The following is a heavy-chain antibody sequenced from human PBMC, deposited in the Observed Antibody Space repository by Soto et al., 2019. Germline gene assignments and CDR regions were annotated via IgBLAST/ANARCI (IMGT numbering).Heavy chain of an antibody. J-gene: IGHJ5*02. D-gene: IGHD6-25*01. CDR2: VYFSGNT. Sequence: QVQLQESGPGLVKPSETLSLTCTVSGGSLSSYYWTWIRQSPGKGLEWIGYVYFSGNTNYNPSLKSRVTISIATSKNQFPLRLASVTAADTAFYYCGSVRPSGYVLSWGQGTLVTVSS. CDR3: GSVRPSGYVLS. CDR1: GGSLSSYY. V-gene: IGHV4-59*01.